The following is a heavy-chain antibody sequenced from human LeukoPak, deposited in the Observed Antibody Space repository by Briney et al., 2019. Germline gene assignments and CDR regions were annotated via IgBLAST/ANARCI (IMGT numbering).Heavy chain of an antibody. D-gene: IGHD3-9*01. Sequence: GGSLRLSCAASGFTFSDYYMSWIRQAPGKGLEWVSYISSSGSTIYYADSVKGRFTISRDNAKNSLYLQMNSLRAEDTAVYYRARDGHYDILTGLFDYWGQGTLVTVSS. CDR1: GFTFSDYY. CDR3: ARDGHYDILTGLFDY. CDR2: ISSSGSTI. J-gene: IGHJ4*02. V-gene: IGHV3-11*01.